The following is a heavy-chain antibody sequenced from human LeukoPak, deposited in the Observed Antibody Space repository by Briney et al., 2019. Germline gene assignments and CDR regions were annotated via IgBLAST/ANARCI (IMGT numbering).Heavy chain of an antibody. CDR3: ARDHDRTAAYYYMDV. CDR2: ISHSGST. CDR1: YSSFSSDYF. D-gene: IGHD1-14*01. V-gene: IGHV4-38-2*02. Sequence: SETPSLTCSVSYSSFSSDYFWGWIRQPPGKGLEWIGSISHSGSTYYNPSLKSRVTISLDTSKNQFSLELSSVTAADTAVYYCARDHDRTAAYYYMDVWGKGTTVTVSS. J-gene: IGHJ6*03.